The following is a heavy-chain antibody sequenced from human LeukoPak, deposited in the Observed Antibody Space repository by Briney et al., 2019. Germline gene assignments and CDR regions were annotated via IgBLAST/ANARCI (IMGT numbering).Heavy chain of an antibody. CDR1: GFTFSGFW. CDR3: ARYFYDSYTSSFRFDS. D-gene: IGHD3-16*01. V-gene: IGHV3-7*01. CDR2: IKEDGNEK. Sequence: GGSLRLSCAASGFTFSGFWMNWVRQAPGKGLEWVANIKEDGNEKYYGVSVKGRFTISRDNAKNSLYLQMNSLRDDDTAIYYCARYFYDSYTSSFRFDSWGQGTLVTVSS. J-gene: IGHJ5*01.